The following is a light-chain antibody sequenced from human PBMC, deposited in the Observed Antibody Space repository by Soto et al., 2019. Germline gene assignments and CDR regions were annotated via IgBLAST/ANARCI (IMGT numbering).Light chain of an antibody. V-gene: IGKV3-20*01. Sequence: EIVLTQSPGTLSLSPGERATLSCRASQSVTSSYLAWYQQKPGQAPRLLIYGASSRATGIPDRFSGSGSGTDFTLNISRLEPEDFAVYYCHQYGSSPLTFGGGTKVEIK. J-gene: IGKJ4*01. CDR2: GAS. CDR1: QSVTSSY. CDR3: HQYGSSPLT.